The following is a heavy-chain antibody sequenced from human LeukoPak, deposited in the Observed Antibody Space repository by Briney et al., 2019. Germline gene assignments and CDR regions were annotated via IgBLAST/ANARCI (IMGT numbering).Heavy chain of an antibody. V-gene: IGHV1-24*01. CDR1: GYTLTKLS. CDR3: ASWKEYYESSGGPFDY. D-gene: IGHD3-22*01. Sequence: RVASVKVSCKVSGYTLTKLSMHWVRQTPGKGLEWMGGFDPEDGERHYAQNFQGRVTMTEDTSTDTAYMELSSLRSEDTAVYYCASWKEYYESSGGPFDYWGQGTLVTVSS. J-gene: IGHJ4*02. CDR2: FDPEDGER.